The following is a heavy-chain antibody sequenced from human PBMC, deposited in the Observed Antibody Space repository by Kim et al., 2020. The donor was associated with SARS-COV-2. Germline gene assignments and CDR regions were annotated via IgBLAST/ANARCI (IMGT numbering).Heavy chain of an antibody. J-gene: IGHJ6*03. Sequence: SVKVSCKASGGTFSSYAISWVRQAPGQGLEWMGRIIPILGIAHYAQKFQGRVTITADKSTSTAYLELSSLRSEDTAVYYCARDGNYYDSSGYFYYYYYMDVWGKGTTVTVSS. CDR1: GGTFSSYA. CDR3: ARDGNYYDSSGYFYYYYYMDV. V-gene: IGHV1-69*04. D-gene: IGHD3-22*01. CDR2: IIPILGIA.